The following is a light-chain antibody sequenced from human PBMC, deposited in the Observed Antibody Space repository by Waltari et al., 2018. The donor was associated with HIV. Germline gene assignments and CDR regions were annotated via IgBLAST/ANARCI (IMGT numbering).Light chain of an antibody. V-gene: IGLV1-40*01. CDR1: SSNIGAGSD. Sequence: QSVLAQPPSVSRAPGQRVPISCTGTSSNIGAGSDVHSYQQLPGTAPKFLIYGNTNRPSGVPDRFSGSKSGSSASLAITGLQAEDEADYYCQSYDTSLSAYVFGTGTKVTVL. J-gene: IGLJ1*01. CDR2: GNT. CDR3: QSYDTSLSAYV.